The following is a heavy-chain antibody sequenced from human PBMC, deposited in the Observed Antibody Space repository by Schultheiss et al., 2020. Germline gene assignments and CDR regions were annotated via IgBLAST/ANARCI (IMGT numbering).Heavy chain of an antibody. CDR2: ISSSSSYI. V-gene: IGHV3-21*01. CDR3: ARDQGTTVTSYYFDY. CDR1: GFTFSSYS. D-gene: IGHD4-17*01. J-gene: IGHJ4*02. Sequence: GGSLRLSCAASGFTFSSYSMNWVRQAPGKGLEWVSSISSSSSYIYYADSVKGRFTISRDNAKNSLYLQMNSLRAEDTAVYYCARDQGTTVTSYYFDYWGQGTLVTVSS.